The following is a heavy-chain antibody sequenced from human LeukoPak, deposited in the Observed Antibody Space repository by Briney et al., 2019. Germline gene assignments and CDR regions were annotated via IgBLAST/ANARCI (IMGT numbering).Heavy chain of an antibody. Sequence: SETLSLTCTVSGGSISSYYWSWIRQPPGKGLEWIGYIYYSGSTYYNPSLKSRVTISVDTSKNQFSLKLSSVTAADTAVYYCATSVPKSGYLFWGQGTLVTVSS. J-gene: IGHJ4*02. CDR2: IYYSGST. D-gene: IGHD3-22*01. CDR1: GGSISSYY. CDR3: ATSVPKSGYLF. V-gene: IGHV4-59*01.